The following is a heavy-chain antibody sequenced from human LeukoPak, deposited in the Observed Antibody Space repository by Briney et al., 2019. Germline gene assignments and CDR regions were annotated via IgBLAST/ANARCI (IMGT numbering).Heavy chain of an antibody. CDR1: GVSISSYY. V-gene: IGHV4-4*07. Sequence: PSETLSLTCTVSGVSISSYYWSWIRQPAEKGLEWIGRIYTSGSTNYNPSLKSRVTISVDTSKNQFSLKLRSVTAADTAVYYCARATGDIHIDYWAQGTLVTVSS. CDR3: ARATGDIHIDY. CDR2: IYTSGST. D-gene: IGHD1-14*01. J-gene: IGHJ4*02.